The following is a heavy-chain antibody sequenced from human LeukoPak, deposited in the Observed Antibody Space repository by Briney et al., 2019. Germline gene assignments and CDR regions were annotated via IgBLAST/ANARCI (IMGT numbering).Heavy chain of an antibody. D-gene: IGHD5-12*01. V-gene: IGHV1-18*01. CDR3: ARDISGYDVLDY. CDR1: GYSFTSYG. CDR2: ISAYNGNT. J-gene: IGHJ4*02. Sequence: ASVKVSCKASGYSFTSYGISWVRQAPGQGLEWMGWISAYNGNTKYAQKLQGRVTMTTDTSTSTVYMELRSLRSDDTAVYYCARDISGYDVLDYWGQGTLVTVSS.